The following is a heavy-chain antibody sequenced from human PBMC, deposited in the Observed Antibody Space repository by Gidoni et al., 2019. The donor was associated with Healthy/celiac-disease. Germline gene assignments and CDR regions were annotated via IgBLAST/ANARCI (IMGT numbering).Heavy chain of an antibody. Sequence: EVQLVESGGGLVKPGGSLRLSCAASGFTFSSVSMNWVRQAPGKGLEWVSSISSSSSYIYYADSVKGRFTISRDNAKNSLYLQMNSLRAEDTAVYYCARDGGYDFWSGLGYFDYWGQGTLVTVSS. CDR1: GFTFSSVS. CDR2: ISSSSSYI. D-gene: IGHD3-3*01. V-gene: IGHV3-21*01. J-gene: IGHJ4*02. CDR3: ARDGGYDFWSGLGYFDY.